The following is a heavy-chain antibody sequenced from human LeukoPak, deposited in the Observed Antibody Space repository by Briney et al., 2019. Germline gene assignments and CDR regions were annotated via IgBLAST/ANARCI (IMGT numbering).Heavy chain of an antibody. Sequence: GGSLRLSCAASGYTFSSYGMHWVRQAPGKGLEWGAVISYDGSNKYYADSVKGRFTISRDNSKSTLFLQMNTLIAEDTAIYYCATYRQVLLPFESWGQGTLVTVSS. CDR1: GYTFSSYG. D-gene: IGHD5-18*01. CDR2: ISYDGSNK. CDR3: ATYRQVLLPFES. J-gene: IGHJ4*02. V-gene: IGHV3-30*03.